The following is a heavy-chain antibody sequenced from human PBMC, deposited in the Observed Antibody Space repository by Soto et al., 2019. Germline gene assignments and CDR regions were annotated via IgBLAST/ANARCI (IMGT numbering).Heavy chain of an antibody. J-gene: IGHJ4*02. CDR3: ARSLEDYYDSSGYYYD. CDR1: GYSFTSYW. V-gene: IGHV5-51*01. Sequence: PGESLKISCKGSGYSFTSYWIGWVRQMPGKGLEWMGIIYPGDSDTRYSPSFQGQVTISADKSISTAYLQWSSLKASDTAMYYCARSLEDYYDSSGYYYDWGQGTLVTVYS. CDR2: IYPGDSDT. D-gene: IGHD3-22*01.